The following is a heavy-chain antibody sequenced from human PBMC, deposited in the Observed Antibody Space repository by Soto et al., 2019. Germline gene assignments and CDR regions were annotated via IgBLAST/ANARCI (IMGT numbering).Heavy chain of an antibody. J-gene: IGHJ4*02. CDR2: ISYDGSNK. D-gene: IGHD3-3*01. CDR3: AKGQRITIFGVVIPGKD. V-gene: IGHV3-30*18. CDR1: GFTFSSYG. Sequence: QVQLVESGGGVVQPGRSLRLSCAASGFTFSSYGMHWVRQAPGKGLEWVAVISYDGSNKYYADSVKGRFTISRDNSKNTLYLQMNSLSAEDTAVYYCAKGQRITIFGVVIPGKDWGQGTMVTVSS.